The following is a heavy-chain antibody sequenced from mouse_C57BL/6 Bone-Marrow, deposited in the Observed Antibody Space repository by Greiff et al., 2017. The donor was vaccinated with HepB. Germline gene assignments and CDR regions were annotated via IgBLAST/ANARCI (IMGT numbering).Heavy chain of an antibody. D-gene: IGHD2-4*01. CDR1: GFTFSDYY. J-gene: IGHJ4*01. CDR3: ARRWDDYDTRDYYAMDY. V-gene: IGHV5-12*01. Sequence: EVQVVESGGGLVQPGGSLKLSCAASGFTFSDYYMYWVRQTPEKRLEWVAYISNGGGSTYYPDTVKGRFTISRDNAKNTLYLQMSRLKSEDTAMYYCARRWDDYDTRDYYAMDYWGQGTSVTVSS. CDR2: ISNGGGST.